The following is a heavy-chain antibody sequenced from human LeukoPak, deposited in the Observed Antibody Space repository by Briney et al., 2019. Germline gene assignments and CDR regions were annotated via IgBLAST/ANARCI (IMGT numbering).Heavy chain of an antibody. CDR2: IRDDGSKK. D-gene: IGHD3-10*01. V-gene: IGHV3-33*01. Sequence: GGSLRLSCAASGFTFSSYGMHWVRQAPGKGLEWVAVIRDDGSKKYYSDSVKGRFTISRDNSKNTLYLQMNNLRDGDTAVYYCARARGDALDIWGQGTMVTVSS. CDR3: ARARGDALDI. J-gene: IGHJ3*02. CDR1: GFTFSSYG.